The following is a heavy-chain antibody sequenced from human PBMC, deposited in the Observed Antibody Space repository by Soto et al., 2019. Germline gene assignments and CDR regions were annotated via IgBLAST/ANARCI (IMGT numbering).Heavy chain of an antibody. CDR1: RVSISDYF. Sequence: SETLSLTCTVSRVSISDYFWSWIRQPPGKGLEWIGYIFHTGSTNYNPSLKSRVTISLDTSKNQFSLKLNSVTAADTAVYYCAAPPRYWGQGTLVTVSS. D-gene: IGHD6-6*01. CDR3: AAPPRY. J-gene: IGHJ4*02. CDR2: IFHTGST. V-gene: IGHV4-4*09.